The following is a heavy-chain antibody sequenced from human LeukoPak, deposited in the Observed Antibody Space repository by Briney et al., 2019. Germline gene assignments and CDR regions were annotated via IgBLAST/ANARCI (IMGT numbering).Heavy chain of an antibody. CDR3: ARQSNYYDSSGYQGADAFDI. V-gene: IGHV3-66*04. CDR1: GFTVSSNY. D-gene: IGHD3-22*01. J-gene: IGHJ3*02. Sequence: PGGSLRLSCAASGFTVSSNYMSWVRQAPGKGLEWVSVIYSGGSTYYADSVKGRFTISRDNSKNTLYLQMNSLRAEDTAVYYCARQSNYYDSSGYQGADAFDIWGQGTMVTVSS. CDR2: IYSGGST.